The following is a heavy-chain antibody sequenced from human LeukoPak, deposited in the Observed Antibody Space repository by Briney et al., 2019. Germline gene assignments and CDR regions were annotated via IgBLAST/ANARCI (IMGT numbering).Heavy chain of an antibody. CDR3: AKNDYGDYYYYGMDV. Sequence: PARSLRLSCAASGFTFSSYGMHWVRQAPGKGLEWVAVISSDESSKYYADSVKGRFTISRDNSKNTLYLQMNSLRAEDTAVYYCAKNDYGDYYYYGMDVWGQGTTVTVSS. D-gene: IGHD4-17*01. V-gene: IGHV3-30*18. CDR2: ISSDESSK. CDR1: GFTFSSYG. J-gene: IGHJ6*02.